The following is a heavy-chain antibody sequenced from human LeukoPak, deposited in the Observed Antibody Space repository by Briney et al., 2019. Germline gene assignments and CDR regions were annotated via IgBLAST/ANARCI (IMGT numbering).Heavy chain of an antibody. CDR2: ISSSSSYI. Sequence: PGGSLRLSCAASSITFTKAWMNWVRQAPGKGLEWVSSISSSSSYIYYADSVKGRFTISRDNAKNSLYLQMNSLRAEDTAVYYRARDPRFDYWGQGTLVTVSS. V-gene: IGHV3-21*01. CDR3: ARDPRFDY. J-gene: IGHJ4*02. CDR1: SITFTKAW.